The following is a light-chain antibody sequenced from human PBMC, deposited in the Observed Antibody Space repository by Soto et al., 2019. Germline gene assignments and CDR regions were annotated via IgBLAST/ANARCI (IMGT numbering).Light chain of an antibody. V-gene: IGKV3-20*01. CDR1: QSISSSY. Sequence: EIVLTQSPGTLSLSPGERATLSCRASQSISSSYLAWYQQKPGQAPRLLISGASSRATGIPDRFSGSGSGTDFTLTISRLEPEDFAVYYCQQFGSSPRTFGQGTKVDIK. CDR3: QQFGSSPRT. J-gene: IGKJ1*01. CDR2: GAS.